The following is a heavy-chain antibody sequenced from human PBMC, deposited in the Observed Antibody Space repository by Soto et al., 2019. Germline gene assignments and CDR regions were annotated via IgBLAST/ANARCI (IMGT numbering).Heavy chain of an antibody. Sequence: EVQLLDSGGGLVQPGGSLRLSCAASGFTFSTYAMSWVRQAPGKGLEWVSTISGSGDSTYYADSVKGRFTISRDNSKDTLYLQMNSLRAEDTAVYYCAKGGGGYCSRTSCLYYFDYWGRGTLVTVSS. CDR1: GFTFSTYA. V-gene: IGHV3-23*01. CDR3: AKGGGGYCSRTSCLYYFDY. J-gene: IGHJ4*02. CDR2: ISGSGDST. D-gene: IGHD2-2*01.